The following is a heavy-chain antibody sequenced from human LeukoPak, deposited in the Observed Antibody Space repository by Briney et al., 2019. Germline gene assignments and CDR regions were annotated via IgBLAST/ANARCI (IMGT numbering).Heavy chain of an antibody. J-gene: IGHJ5*02. CDR2: IWYDGSNK. Sequence: PVGSLRLSCAASGFTFSSYGMHWVRQAPGKGLEWVAVIWYDGSNKYYADSVKGRFTISRDNSKNTLYLQMNSLRAEDTAVYYCAKEEVSDYLDPWGQGTLVTVSS. CDR1: GFTFSSYG. CDR3: AKEEVSDYLDP. V-gene: IGHV3-33*06. D-gene: IGHD4-11*01.